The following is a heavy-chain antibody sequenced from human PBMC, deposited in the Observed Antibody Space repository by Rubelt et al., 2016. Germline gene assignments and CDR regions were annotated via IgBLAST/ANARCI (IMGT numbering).Heavy chain of an antibody. V-gene: IGHV4-59*08. Sequence: QVQLQESGPGLVKPSETLSLTCTVSGGSISSYSWSWIRQPPGKGLEWIGYIYYSGSSNYNPSLKSRVTLSLDTSKNQLSLKLSSVTAADTAVYFCASGSCWDRYFDYWGQGILVTVSS. J-gene: IGHJ4*02. CDR2: IYYSGSS. CDR3: ASGSCWDRYFDY. CDR1: GGSISSYS. D-gene: IGHD6-19*01.